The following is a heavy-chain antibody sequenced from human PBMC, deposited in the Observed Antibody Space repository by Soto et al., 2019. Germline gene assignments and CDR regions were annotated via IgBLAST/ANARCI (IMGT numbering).Heavy chain of an antibody. V-gene: IGHV4-4*07. CDR1: GGSISSYY. CDR2: IYTSVYTSANT. J-gene: IGHJ4*02. Sequence: SETLSLTCTVSGGSISSYYWSWIRQPAGKGLEWIGRIYTSVYTSANTNYNHSLKSRVTMSVDASKNQFSLRLSSVTAADTAVYYCARSPGLEFYDYWGQGMLVTVSS. CDR3: ARSPGLEFYDY. D-gene: IGHD3-3*01.